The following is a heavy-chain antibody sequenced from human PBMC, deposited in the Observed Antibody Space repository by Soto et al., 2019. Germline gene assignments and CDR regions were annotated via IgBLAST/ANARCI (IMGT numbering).Heavy chain of an antibody. CDR2: INHSGST. J-gene: IGHJ5*02. D-gene: IGHD6-13*01. Sequence: SETLSLTCAVYGGSFSGYYWSWIRQPPGKGLEWIGEINHSGSTNYNPSLKSRVTISVDTSKNQFSLKLSSVTAADTAVYYCARERIAAAGNNWFDPLGPGNPGHRLL. V-gene: IGHV4-34*01. CDR3: ARERIAAAGNNWFDP. CDR1: GGSFSGYY.